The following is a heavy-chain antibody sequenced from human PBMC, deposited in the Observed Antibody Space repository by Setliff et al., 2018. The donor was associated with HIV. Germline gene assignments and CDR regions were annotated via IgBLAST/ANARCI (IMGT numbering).Heavy chain of an antibody. CDR2: INHSGST. D-gene: IGHD3-3*01. CDR3: ASAPITIVGVILIPVYFDY. V-gene: IGHV4-34*01. CDR1: GGSFTDYY. Sequence: SETLSLTCAVYGGSFTDYYWSWIRQPPGKGLEWIGEINHSGSTNYKPSLKSRVTMSVDTSKNQFSLTLSSVTAADTAVYYCASAPITIVGVILIPVYFDYWGQGTLVTVSS. J-gene: IGHJ4*02.